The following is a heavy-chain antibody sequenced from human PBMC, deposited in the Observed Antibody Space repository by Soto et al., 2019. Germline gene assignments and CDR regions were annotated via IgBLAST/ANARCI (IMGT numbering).Heavy chain of an antibody. CDR1: GITFSSYA. D-gene: IGHD6-19*01. V-gene: IGHV3-23*01. J-gene: IGHJ6*02. CDR2: ISGSGGST. Sequence: LRLSSAASGITFSSYAMSLVRQAPGKELEWVSAISGSGGSTYYADSVKGRFTISRDNSKNTLYLQMNSLRAEDTAVYYCAKYGRWLVHFYYYGMDVWGQGTTVTVSS. CDR3: AKYGRWLVHFYYYGMDV.